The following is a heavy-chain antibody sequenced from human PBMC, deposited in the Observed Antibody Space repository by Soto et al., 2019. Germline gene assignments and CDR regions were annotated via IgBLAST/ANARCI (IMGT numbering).Heavy chain of an antibody. CDR2: INGGGSRT. D-gene: IGHD3-16*01. CDR1: GFTFSRYW. Sequence: VGSLRLSCAASGFTFSRYWMHWVRQTPGKGLVWVSHINGGGSRTTYADSVKGRFTISRDNARNSLYLQMNSLRAADTAVYYCARGGPNWDYYFYGMDVWGQGTTVTVSS. CDR3: ARGGPNWDYYFYGMDV. V-gene: IGHV3-74*01. J-gene: IGHJ6*02.